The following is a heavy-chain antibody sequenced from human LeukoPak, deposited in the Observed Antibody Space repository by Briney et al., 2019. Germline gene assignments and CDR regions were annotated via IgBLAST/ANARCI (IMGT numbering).Heavy chain of an antibody. V-gene: IGHV3-48*01. CDR3: ARVGFRGDWFDY. CDR2: INTAGSAV. Sequence: GGSLRLSCVASGFTFSTYNMLWVRQTPGKGLEWLFYINTAGSAVHYADSVKDRFTFSRDNAKNSLYLQMNSLRVEDTAIYYCARVGFRGDWFDYWGQGTRVTVSS. CDR1: GFTFSTYN. J-gene: IGHJ5*01. D-gene: IGHD1-26*01.